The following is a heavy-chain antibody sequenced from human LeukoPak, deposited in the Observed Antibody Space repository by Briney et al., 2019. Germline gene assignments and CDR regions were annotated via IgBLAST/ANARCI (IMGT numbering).Heavy chain of an antibody. Sequence: PSETLSLTCAVYGGSFSGYYWSWIRQPPGKGLEWIGEINHSGSTNYNPSLKSRVTISVDTSKNQFSLKLSSVTAADTAVYYCARADYYGSGSTPELDYYYYYGMDVWGQGTTVTVSS. D-gene: IGHD3-10*01. CDR1: GGSFSGYY. CDR2: INHSGST. CDR3: ARADYYGSGSTPELDYYYYYGMDV. J-gene: IGHJ6*02. V-gene: IGHV4-34*01.